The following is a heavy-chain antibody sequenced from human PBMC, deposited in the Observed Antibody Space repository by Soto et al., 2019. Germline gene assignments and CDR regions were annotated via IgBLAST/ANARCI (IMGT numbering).Heavy chain of an antibody. CDR1: GDSFTSYR. V-gene: IGHV5-51*01. CDR2: IYPGESNT. CDR3: ARLGYDILTGRKYLQGQYYYYYYGMDV. Sequence: PGESLKISCKGSGDSFTSYRIGWVRQMPGKGLEWMGIIYPGESNTRYSPSFQGQVTISADKSIGTAYLQWSSLKASDTAMYYCARLGYDILTGRKYLQGQYYYYYYGMDVWGQGTTVTVSS. D-gene: IGHD3-9*01. J-gene: IGHJ6*02.